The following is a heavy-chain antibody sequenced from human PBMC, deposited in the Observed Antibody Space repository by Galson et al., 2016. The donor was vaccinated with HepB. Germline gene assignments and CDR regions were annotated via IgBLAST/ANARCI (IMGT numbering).Heavy chain of an antibody. J-gene: IGHJ4*02. Sequence: TLSLTCTVFGGSISSGGYYWSWIRQPPGKGLEWIGYIYYSGSAYYNPSLKSRVTISADTSKNQFSLKMSSVTAADTAVYYCARTHLANYDILTGYLAPWLDYWGQGTLVTVSS. CDR3: ARTHLANYDILTGYLAPWLDY. V-gene: IGHV4-31*03. D-gene: IGHD3-9*01. CDR2: IYYSGSA. CDR1: GGSISSGGYY.